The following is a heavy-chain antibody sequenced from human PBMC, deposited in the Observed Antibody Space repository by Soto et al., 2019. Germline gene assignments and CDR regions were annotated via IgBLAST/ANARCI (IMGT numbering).Heavy chain of an antibody. CDR1: GDSISRGGYY. J-gene: IGHJ5*02. D-gene: IGHD2-21*01. CDR2: IYHSGST. CDR3: ARDGAGAYGLGWFDP. Sequence: QVQLQESGPRLVKPSQTLSLTCTVSGDSISRGGYYWNWLRQHPRKGLEWIGYIYHSGSTIYNPSLESRVTISVDTSKNRLSLELSKVTAADTAIYYCARDGAGAYGLGWFDPWGQGILVTVSS. V-gene: IGHV4-31*03.